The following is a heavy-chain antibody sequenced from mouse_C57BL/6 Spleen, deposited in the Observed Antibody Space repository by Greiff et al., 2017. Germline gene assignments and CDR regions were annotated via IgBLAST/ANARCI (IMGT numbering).Heavy chain of an antibody. V-gene: IGHV3-6*01. CDR2: ISYDGSN. Sequence: ESGPGLVKPSQSLSLTCSVTGYSITSGYYWNWIRQFPGNKLEWMGYISYDGSNNYNPSLKNRISITRDTSKNQFFLKLNSVTTEDTATYYCARDYDYPFAYWGQGTLVTVSA. J-gene: IGHJ3*01. D-gene: IGHD2-4*01. CDR3: ARDYDYPFAY. CDR1: GYSITSGYY.